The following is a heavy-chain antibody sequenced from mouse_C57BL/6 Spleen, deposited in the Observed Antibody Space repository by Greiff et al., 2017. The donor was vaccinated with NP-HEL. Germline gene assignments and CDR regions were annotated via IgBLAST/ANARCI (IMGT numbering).Heavy chain of an antibody. J-gene: IGHJ4*01. Sequence: QVQLQQPGTELVKPGASVQLSCKASGYTFTSYWMHWVKQRPGQGLEWIGNINPSNGGTNYNEKFKGKATLTVDKSSSTADMQLSSLTSEEAAVEYCARRGDYYAMDYWGQGTSVTVSS. V-gene: IGHV1-53*01. CDR1: GYTFTSYW. CDR2: INPSNGGT. CDR3: ARRGDYYAMDY.